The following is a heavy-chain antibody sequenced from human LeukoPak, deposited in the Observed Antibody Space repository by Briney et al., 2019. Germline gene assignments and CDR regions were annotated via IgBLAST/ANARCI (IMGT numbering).Heavy chain of an antibody. CDR3: ARDPYCSSTTCSHA. CDR1: GFTVSTNY. J-gene: IGHJ5*02. Sequence: PGGSLRLSCAASGFTVSTNYMSWVRQAPGKGLEWVSVIYGGGNTYYADSVKGRFTISRDNSKNTLYLQMNSLRAEDTAVYYCARDPYCSSTTCSHAWGQGTLVTVAS. D-gene: IGHD2-2*01. CDR2: IYGGGNT. V-gene: IGHV3-53*01.